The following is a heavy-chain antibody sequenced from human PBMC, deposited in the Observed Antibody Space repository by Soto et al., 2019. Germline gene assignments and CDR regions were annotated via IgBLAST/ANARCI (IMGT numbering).Heavy chain of an antibody. D-gene: IGHD6-13*01. J-gene: IGHJ4*02. V-gene: IGHV1-58*01. CDR1: GFTFTSSA. CDR3: GAERSRYYFDY. CDR2: IVIGSGNT. Sequence: ASVKVSCKASGFTFTSSAVQWVRQARGQRLEWIGWIVIGSGNTNYAQKFQERVTITRDMSTSTAYMELSSLRSEDTAVYYCGAERSRYYFDYWGQGTLVTVSS.